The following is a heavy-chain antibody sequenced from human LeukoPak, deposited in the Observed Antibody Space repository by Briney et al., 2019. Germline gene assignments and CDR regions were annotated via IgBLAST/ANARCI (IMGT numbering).Heavy chain of an antibody. CDR3: ASPVGATTVRAFDI. J-gene: IGHJ3*02. CDR1: GFTFSSYS. Sequence: GGSLRLSCAASGFTFSSYSMNWVRQAPGKGLEWVGRTRNEANIYTTKYAASVKGRFTISRDDSKNSLYLQMNSLKTEDTAVYYCASPVGATTVRAFDIWGQGTMVTVSS. D-gene: IGHD1-26*01. V-gene: IGHV3-72*01. CDR2: TRNEANIYTT.